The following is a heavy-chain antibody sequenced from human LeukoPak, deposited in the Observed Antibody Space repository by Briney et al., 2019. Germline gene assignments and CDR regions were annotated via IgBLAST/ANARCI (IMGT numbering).Heavy chain of an antibody. CDR3: ARDPTDYYFDY. V-gene: IGHV1-46*01. J-gene: IGHJ4*02. Sequence: ASVNVSCKASGYTFTSYYMHWVRQAPGQGLEWMGIINPSGGSTSYAQKFQGRVTMTRDTSTSTVYMELSSLRSEDTAVYYCARDPTDYYFDYWGQGTLVTVSS. CDR1: GYTFTSYY. CDR2: INPSGGST.